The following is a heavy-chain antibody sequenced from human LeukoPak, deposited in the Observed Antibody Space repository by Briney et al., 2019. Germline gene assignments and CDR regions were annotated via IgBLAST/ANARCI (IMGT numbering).Heavy chain of an antibody. CDR2: ISGSGGST. CDR3: ARGRLTYYYGSGSYYFPSYYYYYMDV. J-gene: IGHJ6*03. Sequence: GGSLRLSCAASGFTFSNYGMSWVRQAPGKGLEWVSGISGSGGSTYYADSVKGRFTISRDNAKNTLYLQMNSLRAEDTAVYYCARGRLTYYYGSGSYYFPSYYYYYMDVWGKGTTVTISS. D-gene: IGHD3-10*01. CDR1: GFTFSNYG. V-gene: IGHV3-23*01.